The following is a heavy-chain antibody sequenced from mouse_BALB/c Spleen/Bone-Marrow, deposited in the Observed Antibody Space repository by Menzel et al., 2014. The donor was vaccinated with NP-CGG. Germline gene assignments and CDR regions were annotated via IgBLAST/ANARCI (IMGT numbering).Heavy chain of an antibody. Sequence: VKLVESGAELMKPGASVKISCKTTGYTFSSYWIEWVKQRPGHGLEWIGEILPGSGTTNYNEKFKGKATFTADTSSNKAYMQLSSLTSEDSAVYYCARSHYYGLYYAMDYWGQGTSVTVSS. CDR1: GYTFSSYW. CDR2: ILPGSGTT. V-gene: IGHV1-9*01. D-gene: IGHD1-1*01. J-gene: IGHJ4*01. CDR3: ARSHYYGLYYAMDY.